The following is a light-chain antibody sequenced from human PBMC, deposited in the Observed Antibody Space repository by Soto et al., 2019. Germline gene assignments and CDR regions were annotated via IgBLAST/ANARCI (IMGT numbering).Light chain of an antibody. CDR1: SSNIGSST. Sequence: QSVLTQPPSASGAPGQRVTISCSGSSSNIGSSTVTWYQQLPGTAPKLLISDNNRRPSGVPDRFSGSKSGTSASLAISGLQSEYEADYHCAAWDDSLSAWVFGGGTKLTVL. CDR2: DNN. J-gene: IGLJ3*02. V-gene: IGLV1-44*01. CDR3: AAWDDSLSAWV.